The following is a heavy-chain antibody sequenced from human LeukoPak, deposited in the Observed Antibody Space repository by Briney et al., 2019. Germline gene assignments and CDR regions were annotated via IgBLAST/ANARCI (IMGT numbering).Heavy chain of an antibody. CDR3: ARGPGSSGGAYVGDY. J-gene: IGHJ4*01. V-gene: IGHV3-74*01. CDR2: SDGGGSST. D-gene: IGHD3-22*01. Sequence: TGGSLRLSCAASGFTFSSYWMHWVRQAPGKGLVWVSRSDGGGSSTSYADSVKGRFSTSRDNARSTLYLQMNSLRAEDTAVYYCARGPGSSGGAYVGDYWGHGTLVTVSS. CDR1: GFTFSSYW.